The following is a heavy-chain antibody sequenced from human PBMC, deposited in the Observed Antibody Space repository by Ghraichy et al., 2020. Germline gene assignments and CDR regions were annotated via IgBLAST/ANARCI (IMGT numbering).Heavy chain of an antibody. Sequence: LSLTCEGSGFSYSDYSMIWVRLTPRKALEWVSYITGSSITIFYTDSVKGRFTIPRDNAKNSLYLQMNSLRAEDTAVYYCARLPLPRRAAVGDWYFDLWGRGTLVTVSS. CDR2: ITGSSITI. D-gene: IGHD6-13*01. CDR1: GFSYSDYS. J-gene: IGHJ2*01. V-gene: IGHV3-48*01. CDR3: ARLPLPRRAAVGDWYFDL.